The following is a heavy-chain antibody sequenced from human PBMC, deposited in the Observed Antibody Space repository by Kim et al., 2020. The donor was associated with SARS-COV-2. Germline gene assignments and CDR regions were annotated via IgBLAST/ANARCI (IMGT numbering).Heavy chain of an antibody. CDR2: ISAYNGNT. CDR3: ARDQTSQYYDFWSGLTPSHYYYYGMDV. V-gene: IGHV1-18*01. J-gene: IGHJ6*02. D-gene: IGHD3-3*01. CDR1: GYTFTSYG. Sequence: ASVKVSCKASGYTFTSYGISWVRQAPGQGLEWMGWISAYNGNTNYAQKLQGRVTMTTDTSTSTAYMELRSLRSDDTAVYYCARDQTSQYYDFWSGLTPSHYYYYGMDVWGQGTTVTVSS.